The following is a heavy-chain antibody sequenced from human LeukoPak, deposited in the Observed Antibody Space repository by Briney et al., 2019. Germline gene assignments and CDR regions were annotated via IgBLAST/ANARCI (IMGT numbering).Heavy chain of an antibody. D-gene: IGHD6-13*01. Sequence: GGSLRLSCAASGFTFDDYTMHWVRQAPGKGLEWVSLITWDGGSTYYADSVKGRFTISRDNSKNSLYLQMNSLRAEDTAVYYCARVGYSSSWYGLWGQGTLATVSS. CDR2: ITWDGGST. V-gene: IGHV3-43*01. CDR1: GFTFDDYT. J-gene: IGHJ4*02. CDR3: ARVGYSSSWYGL.